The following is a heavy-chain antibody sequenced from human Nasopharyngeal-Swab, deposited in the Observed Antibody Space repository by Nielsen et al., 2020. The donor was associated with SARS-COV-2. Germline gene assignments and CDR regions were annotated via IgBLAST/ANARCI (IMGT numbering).Heavy chain of an antibody. CDR2: IIPIFGTA. CDR1: GGTFSSYA. J-gene: IGHJ4*02. D-gene: IGHD6-13*01. V-gene: IGHV1-69*13. CDR3: ARSIIPGYSSSWAPGIFDY. Sequence: SVKVSCKASGGTFSSYAISWVRQAPGQGLEWMGGIIPIFGTANYAQKFQGRVTITADESTSTAYMELSSLRSEDTAVYYCARSIIPGYSSSWAPGIFDYWGQGTLVTVSS.